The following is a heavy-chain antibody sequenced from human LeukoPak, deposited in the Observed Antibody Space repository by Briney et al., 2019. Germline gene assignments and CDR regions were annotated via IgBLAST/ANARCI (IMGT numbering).Heavy chain of an antibody. J-gene: IGHJ2*01. CDR3: VRASWCLGGPNCSKRYFDL. D-gene: IGHD2-2*01. V-gene: IGHV1-8*01. Sequence: ASVKVSCKASGYTFTSYDINWVRQATGQGLEWMGWMNPNSGNTDYAQKFQGRVTMTRNTSISTAYLELSSLRSEDTAVYYCVRASWCLGGPNCSKRYFDLWGRGTLVTVSS. CDR2: MNPNSGNT. CDR1: GYTFTSYD.